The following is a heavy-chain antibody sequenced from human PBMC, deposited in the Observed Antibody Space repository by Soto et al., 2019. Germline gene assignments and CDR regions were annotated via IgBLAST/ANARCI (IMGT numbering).Heavy chain of an antibody. Sequence: EVQLVETGGGLIQPGGSLRLSCAASGFSVGSNYMTWVRQAPGKGLEWVLGISGGGDNTYYADSVKGRFTISRDNSKNTVFLQMNSLRAEDTAVYYCAKERLARGFDYWGQGTLVTVSS. CDR3: AKERLARGFDY. V-gene: IGHV3-53*02. CDR1: GFSVGSNY. J-gene: IGHJ4*02. CDR2: ISGGGDNT.